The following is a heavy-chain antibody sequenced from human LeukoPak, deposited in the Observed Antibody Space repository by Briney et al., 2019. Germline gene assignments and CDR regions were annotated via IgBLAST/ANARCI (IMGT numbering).Heavy chain of an antibody. Sequence: GGSLRLSCAASGFAFSSYSMNWVRQAPGKGLEWVSSLRGPEGSPFYADSVKGRFTISRDNSKNTLYLQMNSLSAEDTAVYYCAKVPIAVAEGAFDIWGQGTMVTVSS. D-gene: IGHD6-19*01. CDR2: LRGPEGSP. CDR3: AKVPIAVAEGAFDI. CDR1: GFAFSSYS. V-gene: IGHV3-23*01. J-gene: IGHJ3*02.